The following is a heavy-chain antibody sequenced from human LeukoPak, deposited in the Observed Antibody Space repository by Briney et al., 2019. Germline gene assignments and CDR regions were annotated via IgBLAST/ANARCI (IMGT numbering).Heavy chain of an antibody. CDR3: ARHTYYGSGSYSAFDI. CDR2: IYYSGSA. V-gene: IGHV4-59*08. D-gene: IGHD3-10*01. J-gene: IGHJ3*02. CDR1: DGSISSYY. Sequence: PSETLSLTCTVSDGSISSYYWSWIRQPPREGLEWIGYIYYSGSANYNPSLKSRVTISVDTSQNQFSLKLSSLTAADTAVYYCARHTYYGSGSYSAFDIWGQGTKVTVSS.